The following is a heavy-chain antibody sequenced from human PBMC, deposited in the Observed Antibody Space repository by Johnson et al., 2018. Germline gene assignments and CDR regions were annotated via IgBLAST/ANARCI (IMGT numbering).Heavy chain of an antibody. V-gene: IGHV3-21*01. J-gene: IGHJ6*03. CDR1: GFTFSSYS. Sequence: EVQLVESGGGLVKPGGSLRLSCAASGFTFSSYSMTWVRQAPGQGLEWVSSISSSSSYIYYADSVKGRFTISGNNATNSLYLQMNIRSAEDTAVYYCAGDHPLTDYYDYYRDVWGKGTTVTVSS. D-gene: IGHD4-11*01. CDR3: AGDHPLTDYYDYYRDV. CDR2: ISSSSSYI.